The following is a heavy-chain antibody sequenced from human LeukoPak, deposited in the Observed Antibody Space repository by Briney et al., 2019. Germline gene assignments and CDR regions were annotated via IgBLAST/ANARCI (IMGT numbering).Heavy chain of an antibody. CDR3: AKDLVPVRGVIITVLTPDVGGFDY. D-gene: IGHD3-10*01. CDR1: GFTFSSYA. Sequence: GGSLRLSCAASGFTFSSYAMSWVRQAPGKGLEWVSAISGSGGSTYYADSVKGRFTISRDNSKNTLYLQMNSLRAEDTAVYYCAKDLVPVRGVIITVLTPDVGGFDYWGQGTLVTVSS. V-gene: IGHV3-23*01. CDR2: ISGSGGST. J-gene: IGHJ4*02.